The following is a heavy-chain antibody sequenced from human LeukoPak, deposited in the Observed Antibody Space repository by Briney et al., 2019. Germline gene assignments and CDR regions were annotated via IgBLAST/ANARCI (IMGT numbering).Heavy chain of an antibody. V-gene: IGHV4-59*08. Sequence: SETLSLTCTVSGGSISSYYWSWIRQPPGKGLEWIGYIYYSGSTDYNPSLKSRVTISRDTSKNQFSLKLSSLTAADTAMYYCARGPNYPSPSPFDYWGQGTLVTVSS. CDR2: IYYSGST. CDR3: ARGPNYPSPSPFDY. CDR1: GGSISSYY. J-gene: IGHJ4*02. D-gene: IGHD5-24*01.